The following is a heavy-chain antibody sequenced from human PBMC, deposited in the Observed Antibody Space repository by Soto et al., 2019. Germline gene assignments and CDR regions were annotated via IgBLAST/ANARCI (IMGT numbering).Heavy chain of an antibody. CDR1: RDTFNDYA. V-gene: IGHV1-69*01. Sequence: QVQLVQSGAEVRKPGSSVKVSCKASRDTFNDYAITWVRQSPGQGLEWMGGIIPVLGTTKYAQKFQVRVTMHADESTSTAYMELTSLPSEDRAVYYCAAGGSTVYLRWGQGTQVSVSS. J-gene: IGHJ4*02. D-gene: IGHD2-8*01. CDR2: IIPVLGTT. CDR3: AAGGSTVYLR.